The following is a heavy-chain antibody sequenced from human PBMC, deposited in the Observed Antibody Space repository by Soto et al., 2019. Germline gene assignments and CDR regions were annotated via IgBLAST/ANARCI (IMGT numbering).Heavy chain of an antibody. Sequence: SETLSLTCAVSGGSISSGGYSWSWIRQPPGKGLECIGYIYHSGSTYYNPSLKSRVTISVDRSKNQLSLKLSSVTAADTAVYFCARTYYYRSGTYFAWFDPWGQGTLVTVS. D-gene: IGHD3-10*01. CDR2: IYHSGST. V-gene: IGHV4-30-2*01. CDR1: GGSISSGGYS. J-gene: IGHJ5*02. CDR3: ARTYYYRSGTYFAWFDP.